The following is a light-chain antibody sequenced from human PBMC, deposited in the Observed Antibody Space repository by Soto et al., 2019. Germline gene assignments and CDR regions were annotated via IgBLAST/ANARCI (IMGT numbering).Light chain of an antibody. CDR1: QSVSSN. CDR3: QQYINWPPLT. J-gene: IGKJ4*01. CDR2: GAS. V-gene: IGKV3-15*01. Sequence: EIVLTQSPGTLSLSPGERATLSCRASQSVSSNLAWFQQKPGQAPRLLIYGASTRATGIPARFSGSGSGTEFTLTISSLQSEDFAVYYCQQYINWPPLTFGGGTKVDIK.